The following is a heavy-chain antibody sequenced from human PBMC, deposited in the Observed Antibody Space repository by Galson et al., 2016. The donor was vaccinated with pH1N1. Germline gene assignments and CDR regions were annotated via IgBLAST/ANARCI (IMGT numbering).Heavy chain of an antibody. V-gene: IGHV4-39*07. Sequence: ETLSLTCTVSGGSISSNDYYWTWIRQPPGKGLEWIGTIYSSGSTYDDPSLKSRVTISVDTSKNQFSLKLSSVTAADTAVYYCAREDCSSGPCPLDSWGQGTLVIVSS. J-gene: IGHJ4*02. CDR1: GGSISSNDYY. CDR2: IYSSGST. CDR3: AREDCSSGPCPLDS. D-gene: IGHD2-15*01.